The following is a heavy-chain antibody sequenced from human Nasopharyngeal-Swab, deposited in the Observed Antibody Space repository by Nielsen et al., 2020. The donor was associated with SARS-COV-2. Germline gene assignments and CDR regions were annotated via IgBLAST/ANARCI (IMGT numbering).Heavy chain of an antibody. J-gene: IGHJ6*02. CDR1: GGSISSYY. D-gene: IGHD4-17*01. Sequence: GSLRLSCTVSGGSISSYYWSWIRQPPGKGLEWIGYIYYSGSTNYNPSLKSRVTISVDTSKNQFSLKLSSVTAADTAVYYCARDLLYGDFYYYYGMDVWGQGTTVTVS. CDR2: IYYSGST. V-gene: IGHV4-59*01. CDR3: ARDLLYGDFYYYYGMDV.